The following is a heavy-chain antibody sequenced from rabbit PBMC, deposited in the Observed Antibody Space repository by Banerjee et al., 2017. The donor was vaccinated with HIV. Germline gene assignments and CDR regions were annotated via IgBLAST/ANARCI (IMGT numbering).Heavy chain of an antibody. J-gene: IGHJ4*01. CDR2: INIFTGKS. Sequence: QEQLEESGGGLVKPKGSLTLTCKASGFSLNDKDVMCWVRQAPGKGLEWIACINIFTGKSVYASWAKGRFSMSRTSSTTVTLQMTSLTAADTATYFCVRDQAGDAGYGPYYFNLWGPGTLVTVS. V-gene: IGHV1S45*01. CDR3: VRDQAGDAGYGPYYFNL. D-gene: IGHD4-2*01. CDR1: GFSLNDKDV.